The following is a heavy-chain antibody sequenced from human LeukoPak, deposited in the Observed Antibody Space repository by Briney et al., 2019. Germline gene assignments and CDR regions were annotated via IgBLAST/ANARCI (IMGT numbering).Heavy chain of an antibody. CDR2: INPNSGT. CDR3: ARLYGSGSLPYYFDY. Sequence: ASVKVSCKASGFTFTGYYMHWVRQAPGQGLEWMGWINPNSGTNYAQKFQGRVTMTRDTSISTAYMELSRLRSDDTAVYYCARLYGSGSLPYYFDYWGQETLVTVSS. V-gene: IGHV1-2*02. J-gene: IGHJ4*02. CDR1: GFTFTGYY. D-gene: IGHD3-10*01.